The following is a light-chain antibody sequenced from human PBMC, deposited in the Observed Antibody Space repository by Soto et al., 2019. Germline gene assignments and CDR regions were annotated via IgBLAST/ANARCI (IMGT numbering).Light chain of an antibody. V-gene: IGLV2-14*01. CDR3: SSYRSSGSTVI. J-gene: IGLJ2*01. CDR1: SSDIGVNNY. Sequence: QSALTQPASVSGSPGQSITISCTGTSSDIGVNNYVSWYKQHPGKAPKLLIYEVRNRPSGVSNRFSGSKSGNTASLTISGLQAEDEADFYCSSYRSSGSTVIFGGGTKLTV. CDR2: EVR.